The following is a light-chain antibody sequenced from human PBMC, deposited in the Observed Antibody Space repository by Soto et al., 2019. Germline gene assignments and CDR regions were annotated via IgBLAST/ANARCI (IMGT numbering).Light chain of an antibody. CDR3: SSYTSISTLYV. J-gene: IGLJ1*01. V-gene: IGLV2-14*01. Sequence: QSVLTQPPSASGTPGQRVTISCTGTNSDVGGYNYVSWYQQHPGKAPELMIYEVSHRPSGVSNRFSGSKSDNTASLTISGLQAEDEADYYCSSYTSISTLYVFGTGTKLTVL. CDR1: NSDVGGYNY. CDR2: EVS.